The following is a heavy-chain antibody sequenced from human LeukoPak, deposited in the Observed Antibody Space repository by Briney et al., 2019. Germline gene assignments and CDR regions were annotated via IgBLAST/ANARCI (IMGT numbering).Heavy chain of an antibody. CDR1: EYIFTTYY. CDR3: ARDREAFDI. V-gene: IGHV1-18*04. Sequence: ASMKVSCTASEYIFTTYYMHWVRQAPGQGLEWMGWISAYNGNTNYAQKLQGRVTMTTDTSTSTAYMELRSLRSDDTAVYYCARDREAFDIWSQGTMVTVSS. CDR2: ISAYNGNT. J-gene: IGHJ3*02.